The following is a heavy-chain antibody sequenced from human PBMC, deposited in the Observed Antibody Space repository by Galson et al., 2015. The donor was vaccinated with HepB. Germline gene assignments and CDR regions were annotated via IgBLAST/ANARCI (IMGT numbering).Heavy chain of an antibody. V-gene: IGHV3-23*01. CDR3: AREGRAWLFDD. J-gene: IGHJ4*02. CDR2: ITSDGSA. Sequence: SLRLSCAASGFTFINHALSWVRQAPGMGLEWVSSITSDGSAYYADSVRGRLTISRDNTKNKVSLQINSLRAEDKAVYYCAREGRAWLFDDWGRGPLVPVPS. D-gene: IGHD5-12*01. CDR1: GFTFINHA.